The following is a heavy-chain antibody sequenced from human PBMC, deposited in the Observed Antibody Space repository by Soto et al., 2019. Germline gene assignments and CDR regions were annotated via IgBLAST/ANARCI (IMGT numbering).Heavy chain of an antibody. D-gene: IGHD3-16*01. CDR2: ISYDANSR. CDR1: GFNVRAYG. V-gene: IGHV3-30*02. J-gene: IGHJ4*02. CDR3: ATAFPMGAPFYFDY. Sequence: PRGSLRLSCVVSGFNVRAYGVHWVRQAPGRGLEWVAFISYDANSRNYADSVNGRFSISRDNFKNTLFLQMSSLKGEDTALYYCATAFPMGAPFYFDYWGQGTLVTVSS.